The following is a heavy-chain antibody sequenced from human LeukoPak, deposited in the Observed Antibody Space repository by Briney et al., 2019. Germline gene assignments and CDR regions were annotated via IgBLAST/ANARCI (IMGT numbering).Heavy chain of an antibody. CDR1: GGSISSGSYY. CDR2: IYSSGST. J-gene: IGHJ3*02. D-gene: IGHD6-19*01. V-gene: IGHV4-61*02. Sequence: PSETLSLTCTVSGGSISSGSYYWSWIRQPAGKGLEWIGRIYSSGSTNYNPSLKSRVTIAVDTSKNQFSLNLRSVTAADTAVYYCASDIRGYSSLHDAFDIWGQGTMVTVSS. CDR3: ASDIRGYSSLHDAFDI.